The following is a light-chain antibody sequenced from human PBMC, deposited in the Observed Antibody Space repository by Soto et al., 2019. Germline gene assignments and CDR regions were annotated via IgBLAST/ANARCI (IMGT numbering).Light chain of an antibody. J-gene: IGKJ5*01. V-gene: IGKV3-20*01. CDR2: DAS. CDR3: QQYNSYPIT. Sequence: NVLTQSPGTLSLSPGERATLSCKSSQSVSSSSLAWYQQRPGQAPRLLIYDASSRATGIPDRFSGSGSGTECTLTISSLQPDDFATYYCQQYNSYPITLRQGTRLEI. CDR1: QSVSSSS.